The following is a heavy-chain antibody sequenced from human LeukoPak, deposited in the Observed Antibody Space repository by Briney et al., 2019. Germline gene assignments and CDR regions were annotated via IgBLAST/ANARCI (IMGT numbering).Heavy chain of an antibody. D-gene: IGHD5-18*01. CDR1: GFTFSSYA. CDR2: ISGSGVNT. J-gene: IGHJ4*02. V-gene: IGHV3-23*01. Sequence: GGSLRLSCAASGFTFSSYAMSWVRQVPGKGLEWVSSISGSGVNTYYADSVKGRFTISRDNSKNTLYLQMSTLRAEDTAIYYCAKAQEYSYYWVFDYWGQGTLITVSS. CDR3: AKAQEYSYYWVFDY.